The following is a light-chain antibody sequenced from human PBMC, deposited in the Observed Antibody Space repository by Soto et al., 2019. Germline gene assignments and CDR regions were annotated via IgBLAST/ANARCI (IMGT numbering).Light chain of an antibody. Sequence: EIVMPQSPATLSVSPGESATLSCRASQSVSNNLAWYQQKPGQTPRLLIYSASTRATGIPARFRGSGSGTEFTLTIRSLQSEDFAVYYCKQRGDWPRPTFGGGNKVDIK. CDR3: KQRGDWPRPT. J-gene: IGKJ4*01. CDR1: QSVSNN. CDR2: SAS. V-gene: IGKV3-15*01.